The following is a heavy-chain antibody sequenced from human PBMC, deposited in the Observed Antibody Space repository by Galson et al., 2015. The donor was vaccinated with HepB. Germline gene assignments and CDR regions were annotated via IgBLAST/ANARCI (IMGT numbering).Heavy chain of an antibody. J-gene: IGHJ4*02. CDR3: TTDRTGRVEWELYDGL. CDR1: GFTFSNAW. CDR2: IKSKTDGGTT. D-gene: IGHD1-26*01. V-gene: IGHV3-15*01. Sequence: SLRLSCAASGFTFSNAWMSWVRQAPGKGLEWVGRIKSKTDGGTTDYAAPVKGRFTISRDDSKNTLYLQMNSLKTEDTAVYYCTTDRTGRVEWELYDGLWGQGTLVTVSS.